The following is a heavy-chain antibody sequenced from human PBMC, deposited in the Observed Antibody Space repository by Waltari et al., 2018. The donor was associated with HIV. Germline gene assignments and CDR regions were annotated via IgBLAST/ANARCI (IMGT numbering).Heavy chain of an antibody. D-gene: IGHD2-2*01. CDR3: ARLGYCSSTSCYYYYYYGMDV. CDR2: MNPNSGNT. CDR1: GYTFTSYD. J-gene: IGHJ6*02. Sequence: QVQLVQSGAEVKKPGASVKVSCKASGYTFTSYDINWVRQATGQGLEGMGWMNPNSGNTGYAQKFQGRGTMTRNTSISTAYMELSSLRSEDTAVYYCARLGYCSSTSCYYYYYYGMDVWGQGTTVTVSS. V-gene: IGHV1-8*01.